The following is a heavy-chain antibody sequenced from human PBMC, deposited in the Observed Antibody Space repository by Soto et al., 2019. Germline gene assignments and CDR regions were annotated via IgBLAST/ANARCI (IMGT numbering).Heavy chain of an antibody. V-gene: IGHV4-30-2*01. CDR3: ARGHYYYGMDV. J-gene: IGHJ6*02. Sequence: SETLSLTCTVSNGSVSSGTYSWSWVRQPLGKGLEWIGYIYYSGTTYYTPSLKSRLTMSMDRANDHFSLNLTSVTAADTAVYFCARGHYYYGMDVWGQGITVTVSS. CDR2: IYYSGTT. CDR1: NGSVSSGTYS.